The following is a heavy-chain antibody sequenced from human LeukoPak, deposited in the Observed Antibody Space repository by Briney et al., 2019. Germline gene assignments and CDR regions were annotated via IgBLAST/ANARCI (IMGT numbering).Heavy chain of an antibody. J-gene: IGHJ6*02. V-gene: IGHV6-1*01. D-gene: IGHD5-18*01. CDR1: GDSVSSNSAA. CDR3: ARDLPDTAIITDYYGMDV. Sequence: SQTLSLTCAISGDSVSSNSAAWNWTRQSPSRGLEWLVRTYYRSKWYNDYAVSVKSRITINPDTSKNQFSLQLNSVTPEDTAVYYCARDLPDTAIITDYYGMDVWGQGTTVTVSS. CDR2: TYYRSKWYN.